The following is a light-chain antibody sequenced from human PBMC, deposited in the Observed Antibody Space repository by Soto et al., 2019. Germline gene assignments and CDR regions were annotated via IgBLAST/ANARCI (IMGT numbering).Light chain of an antibody. CDR2: DVS. CDR1: SSDVGGYNY. J-gene: IGLJ1*01. Sequence: HSVLTQPASVSGSPGQSITISCTGTSSDVGGYNYLSWYQHHPGKAPKLILFDVSNRPSGVSNRFSGSKSGNTASLTTSGLQAEDEADYYCATITSTSTLYAFGSGTKLTVL. V-gene: IGLV2-14*03. CDR3: ATITSTSTLYA.